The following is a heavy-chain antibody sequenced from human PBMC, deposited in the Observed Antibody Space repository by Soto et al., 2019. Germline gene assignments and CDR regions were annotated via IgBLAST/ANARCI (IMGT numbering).Heavy chain of an antibody. D-gene: IGHD2-8*02. V-gene: IGHV3-23*01. Sequence: GGSLRLSCTASAFTFSSYVMSWVRQAPGKGLEWVSAISGSGNGTYYADSVKGRFTISRDNSKNTLYLQMNSPRVEDSAKYYCAKGGITWYDFDIWGQGTMVTVSS. CDR2: ISGSGNGT. CDR1: AFTFSSYV. J-gene: IGHJ3*02. CDR3: AKGGITWYDFDI.